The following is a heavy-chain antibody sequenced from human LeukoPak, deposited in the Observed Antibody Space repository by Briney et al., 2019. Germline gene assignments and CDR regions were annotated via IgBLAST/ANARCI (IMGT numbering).Heavy chain of an antibody. Sequence: PSETLSLTCTVSGGSVSSGSYYWSWIRQPPGKGLEWIGYIYYSGSTNYNPSLKSRVTISVDTSKNQFSLKLSFVTAADTAVYCCARANRKLRFLEWLPEGYYYYGMDVWGQGTTVTVSS. J-gene: IGHJ6*02. V-gene: IGHV4-61*01. CDR3: ARANRKLRFLEWLPEGYYYYGMDV. CDR2: IYYSGST. CDR1: GGSVSSGSYY. D-gene: IGHD3-3*01.